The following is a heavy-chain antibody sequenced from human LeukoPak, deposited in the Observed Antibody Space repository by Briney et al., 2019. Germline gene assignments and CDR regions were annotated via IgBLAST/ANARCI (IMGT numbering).Heavy chain of an antibody. CDR3: AKVQMSTGWTFDF. Sequence: SGGSLRLSCAASGFTFKNYAMSWVRQAPGKGLEWVSSIDGSGDNRYYADSVKGRFTISRDNSGNTLYLQLRGLGAEDTATYYCAKVQMSTGWTFDFWGQGSLVTVSS. J-gene: IGHJ4*02. V-gene: IGHV3-23*01. D-gene: IGHD2-2*01. CDR2: IDGSGDNR. CDR1: GFTFKNYA.